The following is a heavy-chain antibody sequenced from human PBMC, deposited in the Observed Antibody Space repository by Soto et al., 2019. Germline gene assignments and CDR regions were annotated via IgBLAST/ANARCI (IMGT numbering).Heavy chain of an antibody. CDR1: GGSITDYS. CDR2: IFSSGST. J-gene: IGHJ5*02. Sequence: PSETLSLTCTVSGGSITDYSWVWIRQPAGKGLGWIGRIFSSGSTNYNPPLKGRITMSLDTSKNQFSLKLNSATATDTAVYFCARDQGVVVTADNWFDPWGQGILVTVSS. V-gene: IGHV4-4*07. CDR3: ARDQGVVVTADNWFDP. D-gene: IGHD2-21*02.